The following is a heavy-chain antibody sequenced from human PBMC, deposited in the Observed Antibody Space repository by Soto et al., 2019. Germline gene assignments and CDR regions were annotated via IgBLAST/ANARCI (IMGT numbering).Heavy chain of an antibody. CDR3: ARDSSSGYDFDY. D-gene: IGHD6-13*01. CDR1: GYTITGYY. CDR2: INPNSGGT. V-gene: IGHV1-2*04. J-gene: IGHJ4*02. Sequence: VSVKVSCKASGYTITGYYMHWVRQAPGQGLEWMGWINPNSGGTNYAQKFQGWVTMTRDTSISTAYMELSRLRSDDTAVYYCARDSSSGYDFDYWGQGTLVTVSS.